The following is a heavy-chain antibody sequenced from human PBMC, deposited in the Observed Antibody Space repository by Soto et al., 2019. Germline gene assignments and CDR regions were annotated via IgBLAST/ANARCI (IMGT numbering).Heavy chain of an antibody. D-gene: IGHD6-13*01. J-gene: IGHJ4*02. V-gene: IGHV3-21*01. Sequence: GSLRLSCAASGFTFSSYSMNWVRQAPWKGLEWVSSISSSSSYIYYADSVKGRFTISRDNAKNSLYLQMNSLRAEDTAVYYCASRHSGYRSPWYRRHYWGQATLVTVSS. CDR2: ISSSSSYI. CDR1: GFTFSSYS. CDR3: ASRHSGYRSPWYRRHY.